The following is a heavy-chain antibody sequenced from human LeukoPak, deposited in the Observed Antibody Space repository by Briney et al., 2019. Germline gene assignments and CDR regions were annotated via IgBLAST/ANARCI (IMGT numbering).Heavy chain of an antibody. CDR2: ISYDGSNK. D-gene: IGHD6-13*01. J-gene: IGHJ6*02. CDR3: AKDRSSHFLVDYYYGMDV. CDR1: GFTFSSFG. V-gene: IGHV3-30*18. Sequence: GRSLRLSCAASGFTFSSFGMHWVRQAPGKGLEWVAGISYDGSNKYYADSVKGRFTISRDNSKNTLYLQMNSLRAEDTAVYYCAKDRSSHFLVDYYYGMDVWGQGTTVTVSS.